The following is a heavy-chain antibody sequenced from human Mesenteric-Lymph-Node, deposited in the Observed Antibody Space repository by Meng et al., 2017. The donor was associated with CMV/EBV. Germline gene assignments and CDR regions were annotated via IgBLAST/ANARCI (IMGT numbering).Heavy chain of an antibody. CDR1: GYPFSGYN. CDR3: ARVPVEWQDYSHYGMDV. V-gene: IGHV1-2*02. Sequence: ASVKVSCKTSGYPFSGYNLHWVRQAPGQGLEWVGNINPSSGVTKYSQKFEGRVTVTRDASISTIYMELSGLRSDDTAVYYCARVPVEWQDYSHYGMDVWGQGTTVTVSS. J-gene: IGHJ6*02. D-gene: IGHD3-3*01. CDR2: INPSSGVT.